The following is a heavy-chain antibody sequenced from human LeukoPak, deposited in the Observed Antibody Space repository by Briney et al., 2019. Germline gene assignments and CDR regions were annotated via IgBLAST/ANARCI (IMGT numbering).Heavy chain of an antibody. J-gene: IGHJ4*02. CDR3: ASESAANDY. CDR2: ISSSSSYI. D-gene: IGHD6-13*01. V-gene: IGHV3-21*01. Sequence: GGSLRLSCAASGFTFSSYSMNWVRQAPGKGLEWVSSISSSSSYIFYADSVKGRFTVSRDNAQNSLYLQMNSLRAGDTAVYYCASESAANDYWGQGSLVTVSS. CDR1: GFTFSSYS.